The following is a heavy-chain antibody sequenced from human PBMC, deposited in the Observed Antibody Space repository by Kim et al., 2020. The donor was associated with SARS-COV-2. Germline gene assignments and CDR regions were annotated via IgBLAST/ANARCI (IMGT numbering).Heavy chain of an antibody. D-gene: IGHD3-3*01. V-gene: IGHV1-3*01. Sequence: ASVKVSCKASGYTFTNYVLHWLRQAPGQRLEWMGWINDVNDNTKYSQKFQGRLTITRDTSTSTAYMALSRLRSDDTAVYYCARDEGLFGVVTPYLDFWGQGTLVTVSS. J-gene: IGHJ4*02. CDR2: INDVNDNT. CDR1: GYTFTNYV. CDR3: ARDEGLFGVVTPYLDF.